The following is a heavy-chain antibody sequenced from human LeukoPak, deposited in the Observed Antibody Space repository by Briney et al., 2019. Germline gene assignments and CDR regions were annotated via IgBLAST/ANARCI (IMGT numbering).Heavy chain of an antibody. CDR2: ISSSSSYI. Sequence: GGSLRLSCAASGFTFSSYSMNWVRQAPGKGLEWVSSISSSSSYIYYADSVKGRFTISRDNAKNSLYLQMNSLRAEDTAVYYCARDPPPEPVYYDSSGYYQDYWGQGTLVTVSS. CDR1: GFTFSSYS. V-gene: IGHV3-21*01. CDR3: ARDPPPEPVYYDSSGYYQDY. J-gene: IGHJ4*02. D-gene: IGHD3-22*01.